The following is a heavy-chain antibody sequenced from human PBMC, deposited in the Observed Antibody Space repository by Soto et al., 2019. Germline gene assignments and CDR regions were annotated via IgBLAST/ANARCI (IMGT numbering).Heavy chain of an antibody. CDR2: ITDSSDTV. CDR3: ARDFGHRYYSDY. J-gene: IGHJ4*02. D-gene: IGHD3-3*01. V-gene: IGHV3-48*02. CDR1: GFSFSNYN. Sequence: GGSLRLSCVASGFSFSNYNMNWVRQAPGKGLEWVSYITDSSDTVHYADSVRGRFTISRDNAESSLYLQMNSLRDEDTAVYFCARDFGHRYYSDYWGRGSLVPVSA.